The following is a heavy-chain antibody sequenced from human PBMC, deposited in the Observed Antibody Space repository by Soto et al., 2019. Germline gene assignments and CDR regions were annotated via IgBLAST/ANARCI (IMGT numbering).Heavy chain of an antibody. CDR2: ISYDGNNI. D-gene: IGHD3-22*01. Sequence: VGSLSLCFAASGFNFRIYDLHWVRQAPGKWQAPVSLISYDGNNIKYADSPKGRFTVSRENTKNTVYLQMNSLRAEETAVYYCAQAVYSSVAIGSGYYWGQGTLV. J-gene: IGHJ4*02. CDR1: GFNFRIYD. V-gene: IGHV3-30*18. CDR3: AQAVYSSVAIGSGYY.